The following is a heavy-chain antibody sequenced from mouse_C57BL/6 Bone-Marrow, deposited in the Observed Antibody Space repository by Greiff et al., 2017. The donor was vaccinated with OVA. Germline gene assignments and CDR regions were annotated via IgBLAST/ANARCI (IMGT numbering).Heavy chain of an antibody. V-gene: IGHV5-9-1*02. Sequence: EVKLMESGEGLVKPGGSLKLSCAASGFTFSSYAMSWVRQTPEKRLEWVAYISSGGDYIYYADTVKGRFTISRDNARNTLYLQMSSLKSEDTAMYYCTREGYGGFAYWGQGTLVTVSA. CDR1: GFTFSSYA. D-gene: IGHD2-2*01. CDR2: ISSGGDYI. CDR3: TREGYGGFAY. J-gene: IGHJ3*01.